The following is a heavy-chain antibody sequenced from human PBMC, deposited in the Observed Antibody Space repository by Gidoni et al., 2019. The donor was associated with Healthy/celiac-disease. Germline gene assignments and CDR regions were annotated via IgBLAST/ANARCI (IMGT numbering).Heavy chain of an antibody. V-gene: IGHV3-30-3*01. CDR3: AREAWLRSFDRTLPSYGMDV. D-gene: IGHD3-9*01. CDR2: ISYDGSNQ. CDR1: GFTLSSYA. Sequence: QVQLVEAGGGVVQPGRSRRLSCAASGFTLSSYAMHWVRQAPGKGLEGVAVISYDGSNQYSAASVKGRFTISRDNSKNTLYLQMNSLRAEDTAVYYCAREAWLRSFDRTLPSYGMDVWGQGTTVTVSS. J-gene: IGHJ6*02.